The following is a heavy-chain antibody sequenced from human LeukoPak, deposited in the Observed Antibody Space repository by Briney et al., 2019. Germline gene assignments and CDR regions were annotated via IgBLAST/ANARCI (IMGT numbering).Heavy chain of an antibody. CDR3: ARDYLPSYYYDSSGYYNGYFQH. CDR1: GYTFTSYG. CDR2: ISAYNGNT. J-gene: IGHJ1*01. Sequence: ASVKVSCKASGYTFTSYGISWVRQAPGQGLEWMGWISAYNGNTNYAQKLQGRVIMTTDTSTSTAYMELRSLRSDDTAVYYCARDYLPSYYYDSSGYYNGYFQHWGQGTLVTVSS. D-gene: IGHD3-22*01. V-gene: IGHV1-18*01.